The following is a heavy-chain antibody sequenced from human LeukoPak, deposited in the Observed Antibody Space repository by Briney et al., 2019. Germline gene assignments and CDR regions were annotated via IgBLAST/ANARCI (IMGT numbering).Heavy chain of an antibody. CDR1: GGSFSGYY. Sequence: SETLSLTCAVYGGSFSGYYWSWIRQPPGKGLEWIGEINHSGSTNYNPSLKSRVTISVDTSKNQFSLKLSSVTAADTAVYYCARESPYDYVWGSYRRHFDYWGQGTLVTVSS. V-gene: IGHV4-34*01. J-gene: IGHJ4*02. CDR3: ARESPYDYVWGSYRRHFDY. CDR2: INHSGST. D-gene: IGHD3-16*02.